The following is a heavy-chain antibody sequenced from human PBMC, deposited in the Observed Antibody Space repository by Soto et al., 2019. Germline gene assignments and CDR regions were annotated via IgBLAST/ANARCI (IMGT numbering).Heavy chain of an antibody. CDR2: IFSNDEK. J-gene: IGHJ4*02. CDR1: GFSLSNARMG. D-gene: IGHD4-17*01. Sequence: QVTLKESGPVLVKPTETLTLTCTVSGFSLSNARMGVRWIRQPPGKALEWLAHIFSNDEKSYSTSLKSRLTISKDTSKSQVVLTMTNMDPVDTATYYCARFATVTTYYFDYWGQGTLVTVSS. V-gene: IGHV2-26*01. CDR3: ARFATVTTYYFDY.